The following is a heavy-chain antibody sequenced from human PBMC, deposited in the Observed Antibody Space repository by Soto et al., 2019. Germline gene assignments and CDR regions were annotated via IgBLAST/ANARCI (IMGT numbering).Heavy chain of an antibody. J-gene: IGHJ3*02. V-gene: IGHV3-21*01. CDR3: ARVEQWLAHDAFDI. CDR2: ISSSSSYI. CDR1: GFTFISYS. Sequence: PGGSLRLSCAASGFTFISYSMNWVLQAPGKGLEWVSSISSSSSYIYYADSVKGRLTISRGNAKNSLYLQMNSLRAEDTAVYYCARVEQWLAHDAFDIWGQGTMVTVSS. D-gene: IGHD6-19*01.